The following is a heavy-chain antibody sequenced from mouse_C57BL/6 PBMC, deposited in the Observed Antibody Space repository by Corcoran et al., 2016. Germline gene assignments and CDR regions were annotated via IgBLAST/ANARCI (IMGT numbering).Heavy chain of an antibody. Sequence: QVTLKESGPGILQSSQTLSLTCSFSGFSLSTSGMGVSWIRQPSGKGLEWLAHIYWDDDKRSNPSLKSRLTISKDTSRNQVFLKITSVDTADTATYYWARERDSGHFDYWGQGTTLTVSS. CDR1: GFSLSTSGMG. CDR3: ARERDSGHFDY. J-gene: IGHJ2*01. D-gene: IGHD3-2*02. CDR2: IYWDDDK. V-gene: IGHV8-12*01.